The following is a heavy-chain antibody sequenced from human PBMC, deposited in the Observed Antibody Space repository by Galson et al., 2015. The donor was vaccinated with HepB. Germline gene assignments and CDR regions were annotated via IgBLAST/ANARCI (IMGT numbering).Heavy chain of an antibody. CDR2: ISYDGSNK. CDR1: GFTFSSYA. J-gene: IGHJ6*02. D-gene: IGHD6-13*01. CDR3: ARDRRIAAAGTWSGAYYYYGMDV. Sequence: SLRLSCAASGFTFSSYAMHWVRQAPGKGLEWVAVISYDGSNKYYADSVKGRFTISRDNSKNTLYLQMNSLRAEDTAVYYCARDRRIAAAGTWSGAYYYYGMDVWGQGTTVTVSS. V-gene: IGHV3-30-3*01.